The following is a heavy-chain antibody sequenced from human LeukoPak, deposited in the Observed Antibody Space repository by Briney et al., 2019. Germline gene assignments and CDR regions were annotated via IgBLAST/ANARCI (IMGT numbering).Heavy chain of an antibody. CDR3: AKFSGQLQTSFNLVGWFDP. D-gene: IGHD2-15*01. CDR2: ISYDGSNK. CDR1: GFTFSSYA. Sequence: GGSLRLSCAASGFTFSSYAMHWVRQAPGKGLEWVAVISYDGSNKYYADSVKGRFTISRDNSKNTLYLQMNSLRAEDTAVYYCAKFSGQLQTSFNLVGWFDPWGQGTLVTVSS. V-gene: IGHV3-30*04. J-gene: IGHJ5*02.